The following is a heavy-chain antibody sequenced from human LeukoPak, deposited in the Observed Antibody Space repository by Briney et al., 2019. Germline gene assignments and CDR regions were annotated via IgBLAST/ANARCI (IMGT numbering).Heavy chain of an antibody. CDR2: ISSSSSYI. V-gene: IGHV3-21*01. D-gene: IGHD1-7*01. Sequence: VRXAPGXXLXGXSSISSSSSYIYYADSVKGRFTISRDNAKNSLYLQMNSLRAEDTAVYYCARTPSGLQLLRLFDPWGQGTLVTVSS. J-gene: IGHJ5*02. CDR3: ARTPSGLQLLRLFDP.